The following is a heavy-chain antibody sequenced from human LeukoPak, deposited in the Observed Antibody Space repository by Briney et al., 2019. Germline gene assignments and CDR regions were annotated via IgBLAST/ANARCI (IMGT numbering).Heavy chain of an antibody. D-gene: IGHD5-24*01. V-gene: IGHV4-39*07. CDR2: IYYSGST. CDR1: GDSISSSSYY. CDR3: ARDGVATTPYYFDY. Sequence: SETLSLTCTVSGDSISSSSYYWGWIRQPPGKGLEWIGNIYYSGSTYYNPSLKSRVTMSIDTSKNQFSLKLSSVTAADTAVYYCARDGVATTPYYFDYWGQGTLVTVSS. J-gene: IGHJ4*02.